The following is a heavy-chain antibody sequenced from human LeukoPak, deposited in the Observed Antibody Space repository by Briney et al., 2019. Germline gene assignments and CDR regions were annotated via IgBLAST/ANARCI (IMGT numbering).Heavy chain of an antibody. J-gene: IGHJ6*02. CDR1: GYTFTSYG. CDR2: ISAYNGNT. D-gene: IGHD4-17*01. CDR3: ARDHLSSTVTTIYYYYYYGMDV. Sequence: GASVKVSCKASGYTFTSYGISWVRQAPGQGLEWMGWISAYNGNTNYAQKLQGRVTMTTDTSTSTAYMELRSLRSDDTAVYYCARDHLSSTVTTIYYYYYYGMDVWGQGTTVTVSS. V-gene: IGHV1-18*01.